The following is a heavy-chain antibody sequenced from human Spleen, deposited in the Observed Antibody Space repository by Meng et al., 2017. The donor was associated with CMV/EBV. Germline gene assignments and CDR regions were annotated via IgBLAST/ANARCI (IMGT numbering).Heavy chain of an antibody. Sequence: QVQLVQSGAEVKKPGASVNVSCKASGYTFTSYGMSWLRQAPGQGVEWMGWISAYNGNTIYAQKVQGRVTMTTDASTNTAYLELRSLRSDDTAVYYCARDQQLIPAEYFQHWGPGTLVTVSS. CDR2: ISAYNGNT. V-gene: IGHV1-18*01. D-gene: IGHD6-13*01. J-gene: IGHJ1*01. CDR1: GYTFTSYG. CDR3: ARDQQLIPAEYFQH.